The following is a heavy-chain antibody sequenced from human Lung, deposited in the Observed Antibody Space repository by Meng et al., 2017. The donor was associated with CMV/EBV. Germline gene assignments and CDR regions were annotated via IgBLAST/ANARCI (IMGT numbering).Heavy chain of an antibody. CDR1: GLTFSNYW. V-gene: IGHV3-7*01. J-gene: IGHJ3*02. CDR3: ARDPFIKAFDI. Sequence: GGSLRLXCAASGLTFSNYWMTWLRQAPGRGLELVAHIKEDGSEKYFVGSLKGRFTISRDNAKNSLYLQMNSLRAEDTAVYYCARDPFIKAFDIWGQGTMVTVSS. CDR2: IKEDGSEK.